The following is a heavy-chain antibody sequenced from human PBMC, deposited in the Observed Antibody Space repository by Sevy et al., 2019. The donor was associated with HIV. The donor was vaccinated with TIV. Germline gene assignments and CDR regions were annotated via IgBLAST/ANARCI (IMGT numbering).Heavy chain of an antibody. CDR3: AISSGWDYYGMDV. V-gene: IGHV3-53*01. Sequence: GGSLRLSCAASGFTVSSNYMSWVRQAPGKGLEWVSVIYSGGSTYYADSEKGRFTISRDNSKNTLYLQMNSLRAEDTAVYYCAISSGWDYYGMDVWGQGTTVTVSS. D-gene: IGHD6-19*01. J-gene: IGHJ6*02. CDR2: IYSGGST. CDR1: GFTVSSNY.